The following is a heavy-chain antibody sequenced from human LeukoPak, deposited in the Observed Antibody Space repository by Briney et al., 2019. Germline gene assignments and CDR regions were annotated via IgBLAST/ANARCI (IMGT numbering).Heavy chain of an antibody. CDR1: GFSFDDYG. D-gene: IGHD6-13*01. CDR3: ARAAVSSWKLDY. CDR2: IHWNGGNT. V-gene: IGHV3-20*04. Sequence: GGSLRLSCAASGFSFDDYGMSWVRQAPGKGLEWVSGIHWNGGNTSYADSAKGRITISRDNAKNSLYLQMNSLRVEDTAFYYCARAAVSSWKLDYWGQGTLVTVSS. J-gene: IGHJ4*02.